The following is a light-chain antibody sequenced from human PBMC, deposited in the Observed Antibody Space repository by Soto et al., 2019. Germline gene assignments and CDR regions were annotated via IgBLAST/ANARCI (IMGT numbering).Light chain of an antibody. Sequence: QSVQTQPPSVSGAPGQTVTISCTGGSSNIGALFDVHWYQQLPGAAPKLLIYGNINRPSGVPDRFSGSKSGTSASLAITGLRAEDEADYYCQSYDSSLGGSVFGTGTKLTVL. V-gene: IGLV1-40*01. CDR1: SSNIGALFD. J-gene: IGLJ1*01. CDR2: GNI. CDR3: QSYDSSLGGSV.